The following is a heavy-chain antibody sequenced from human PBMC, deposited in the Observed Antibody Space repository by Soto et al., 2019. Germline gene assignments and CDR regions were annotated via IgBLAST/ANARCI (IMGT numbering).Heavy chain of an antibody. CDR3: ARSKAGSTDAFDI. D-gene: IGHD4-4*01. CDR2: IYSGGST. V-gene: IGHV3-53*01. J-gene: IGHJ3*02. CDR1: GFTVSSNY. Sequence: GGSLRLSCAASGFTVSSNYMSWVRQAPGKGLEWVSVIYSGGSTYYADSVKGRFTISRDNSKNTLYLQMNSLRAEDTAVYYCARSKAGSTDAFDIWGQGTMVTVSS.